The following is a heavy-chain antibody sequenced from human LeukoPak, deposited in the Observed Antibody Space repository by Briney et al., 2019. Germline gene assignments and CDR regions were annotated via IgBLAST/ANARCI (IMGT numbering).Heavy chain of an antibody. CDR3: TTEKTYGNYRGPFQH. J-gene: IGHJ1*01. D-gene: IGHD4-11*01. CDR1: GFTFSNAW. Sequence: GGSLRLSCAASGFTFSNAWMSWVRQAPGKGLEWVGRIKSKTDGGTTDYAAPVKGRFTISRDDSKNTLYLQMNSLKTEDTAEYYCTTEKTYGNYRGPFQHWGQGTLVTVSS. CDR2: IKSKTDGGTT. V-gene: IGHV3-15*01.